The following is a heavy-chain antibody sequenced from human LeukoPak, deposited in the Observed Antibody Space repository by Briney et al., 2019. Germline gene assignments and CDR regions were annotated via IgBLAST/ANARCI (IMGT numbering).Heavy chain of an antibody. J-gene: IGHJ4*02. CDR2: IYTGGST. V-gene: IGHV3-66*01. Sequence: GGSPRLSCAASGLTFSNNSIMWVRQPPGKGLEWVSSIYTGGSTYYADAVKGRFTISRDNSKNTVNLQMNSRRAEDTAVYYCGIEQVSSSSSPYWGQGTLVTVSS. CDR3: GIEQVSSSSSPY. D-gene: IGHD2-2*01. CDR1: GLTFSNNS.